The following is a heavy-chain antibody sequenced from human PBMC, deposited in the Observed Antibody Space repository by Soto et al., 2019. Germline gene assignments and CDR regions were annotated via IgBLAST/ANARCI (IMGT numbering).Heavy chain of an antibody. CDR3: ARDGSNGGYFDY. J-gene: IGHJ4*02. Sequence: ASVKVSSKASGYTFTTYGISWVRQAPGQGLEWMGWISGYSGSTNYAQRLQGRVTMTTDTYTSTAYMELRGLTSDDTAVYYCARDGSNGGYFDYWGPGTLVTVSS. V-gene: IGHV1-18*01. D-gene: IGHD2-8*01. CDR2: ISGYSGST. CDR1: GYTFTTYG.